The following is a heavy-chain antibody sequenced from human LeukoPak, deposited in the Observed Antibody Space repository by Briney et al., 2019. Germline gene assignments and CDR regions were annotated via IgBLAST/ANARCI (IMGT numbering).Heavy chain of an antibody. Sequence: PGGSLRLSCAASGFTFSSYSMNWVRQAPGKGLEWVSSISSSSSSMYYADSVKDRFTISRDNAKNSLYLQMNSLRAEDTAVYYCARAFRGQHYYFDSWGQGTLVTVLS. CDR2: ISSSSSSM. CDR1: GFTFSSYS. D-gene: IGHD2-2*01. J-gene: IGHJ4*02. V-gene: IGHV3-21*01. CDR3: ARAFRGQHYYFDS.